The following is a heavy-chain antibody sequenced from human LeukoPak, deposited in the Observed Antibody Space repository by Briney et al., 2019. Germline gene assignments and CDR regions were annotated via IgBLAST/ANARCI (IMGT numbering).Heavy chain of an antibody. CDR1: GFTFSSYG. CDR3: AKKKQILTGYYRIYYFDY. J-gene: IGHJ4*02. Sequence: PGGSLRLSCAASGFTFSSYGMSWVRQAPGKGLEWVSAISGSGGSTYYADSVKGRFTISRDNSKNTLYLQMNSLRAEDTAVYYCAKKKQILTGYYRIYYFDYWGQGTLVTVSS. CDR2: ISGSGGST. D-gene: IGHD3-9*01. V-gene: IGHV3-23*01.